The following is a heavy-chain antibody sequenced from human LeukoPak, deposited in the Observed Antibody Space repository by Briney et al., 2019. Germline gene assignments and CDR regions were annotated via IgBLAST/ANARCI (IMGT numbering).Heavy chain of an antibody. V-gene: IGHV4-39*01. CDR3: ARARVTTVTTGSPFDY. CDR2: IYYSGST. CDR1: GGSISSSSYY. J-gene: IGHJ4*02. D-gene: IGHD4-17*01. Sequence: SETLSLTCTVSGGSISSSSYYWGWIRQPPGKGLEWIGSIYYSGSTYYNPSLKSRVTISVDTSKNQFSLKLSSVTAADTAVYYCARARVTTVTTGSPFDYWGQGTLVTVSS.